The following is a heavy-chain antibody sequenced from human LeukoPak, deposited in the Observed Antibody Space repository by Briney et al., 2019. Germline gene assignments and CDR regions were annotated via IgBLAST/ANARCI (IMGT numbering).Heavy chain of an antibody. J-gene: IGHJ4*02. CDR1: GFTFRSYA. V-gene: IGHV3-23*01. D-gene: IGHD6-19*01. Sequence: GGSLRLSCAVSGFTFRSYAMSWVRQAPGKGLEWVSAISGSGGSTYYADSVKGRFTISRDNSKNTLYLQMTSLRAEDTAVYYCAKETYRSSGRPLNYFDYWGQGTLVSVSS. CDR2: ISGSGGST. CDR3: AKETYRSSGRPLNYFDY.